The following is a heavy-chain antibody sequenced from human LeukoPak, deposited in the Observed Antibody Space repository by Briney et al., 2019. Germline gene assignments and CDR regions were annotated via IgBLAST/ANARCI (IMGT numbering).Heavy chain of an antibody. V-gene: IGHV1-18*01. J-gene: IGHJ3*02. CDR1: GYTFTSYG. Sequence: ASVKVSCKVSGYTFTSYGINWVRQAPGQGLEWVGWITAYNGNTKYAQKLQGRVTLTTDTSTSTAYMELRSLRSDDTAVYYCARGFYCSGGGCYAGALDIWGQGTMVTVSS. CDR2: ITAYNGNT. CDR3: ARGFYCSGGGCYAGALDI. D-gene: IGHD2-15*01.